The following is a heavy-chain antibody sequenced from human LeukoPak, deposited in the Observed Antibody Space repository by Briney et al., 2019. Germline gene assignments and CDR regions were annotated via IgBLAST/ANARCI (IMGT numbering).Heavy chain of an antibody. V-gene: IGHV1-69*08. J-gene: IGHJ2*01. CDR1: GGTFSTYS. D-gene: IGHD1-14*01. CDR3: ASPRPGAGDFRKLWYFDL. Sequence: VKVSCKPSGGTFSTYSISWVRQAPGQGLEWMGRSIPMLNAVNYAQRFQGRVTITADKSTDTAYMEVSSLRFEDTAVYYCASPRPGAGDFRKLWYFDLWGRGTLVTVSS. CDR2: SIPMLNAV.